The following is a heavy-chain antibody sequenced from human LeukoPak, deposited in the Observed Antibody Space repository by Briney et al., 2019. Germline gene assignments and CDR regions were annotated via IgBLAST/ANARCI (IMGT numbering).Heavy chain of an antibody. V-gene: IGHV3-23*01. D-gene: IGHD6-13*01. J-gene: IGHJ6*03. Sequence: GGSLRLSCAASGFTFSSYGMSWVRQAPGKGLEWVSAISGSGGSTYYADSVKGRFTISRDNSKNTLYLQMNSLKTEDKAVYYCTTGPPPPYSSSWYYYYYYMDVWGKGTTVTVSS. CDR3: TTGPPPPYSSSWYYYYYYMDV. CDR2: ISGSGGST. CDR1: GFTFSSYG.